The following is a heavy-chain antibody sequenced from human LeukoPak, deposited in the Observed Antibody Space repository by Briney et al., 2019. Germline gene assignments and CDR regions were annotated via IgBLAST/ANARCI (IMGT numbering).Heavy chain of an antibody. CDR2: ISSSTTYI. CDR1: GFTFNSYS. V-gene: IGHV3-21*01. Sequence: GGSLRLSCAASGFTFNSYSFNWVRQAPGKGLEWVSSISSSTTYIFYADSVKGRFTISRDDAKNSLYLQMNRLRAEDTAVYYCTRKAYYHDSSGYALDYWGQGALVTVSS. J-gene: IGHJ4*02. D-gene: IGHD3-22*01. CDR3: TRKAYYHDSSGYALDY.